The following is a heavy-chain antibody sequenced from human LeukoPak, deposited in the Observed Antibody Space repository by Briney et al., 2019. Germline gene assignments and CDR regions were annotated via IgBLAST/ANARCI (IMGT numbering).Heavy chain of an antibody. CDR3: AKDLGIALDY. CDR2: ISSSSSYI. V-gene: IGHV3-21*01. Sequence: GGSLRLSCAASGFTFSSYSMNWVRQAPGKGLEWVSSISSSSSYIYYADSVKGRFTISRDNAKNSLYLQMNSLRAEDTAVYYCAKDLGIALDYWGQGTLVTVSS. J-gene: IGHJ4*02. CDR1: GFTFSSYS. D-gene: IGHD6-13*01.